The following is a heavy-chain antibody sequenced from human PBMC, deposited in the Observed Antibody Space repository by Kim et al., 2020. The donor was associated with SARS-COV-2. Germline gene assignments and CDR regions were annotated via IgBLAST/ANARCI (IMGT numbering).Heavy chain of an antibody. CDR2: ISGSGVRT. CDR3: AKRGEPPAYYYFDY. CDR1: GFTFSSYA. Sequence: GGSLRLSCAASGFTFSSYAMSWVRQAPGTGLEWVSSISGSGVRTYYADSVKGRFTISRDNSKNTLYLQMNSLRAEDTAVYYCAKRGEPPAYYYFDYWGQGTLVTVSS. D-gene: IGHD2-2*01. J-gene: IGHJ4*02. V-gene: IGHV3-23*01.